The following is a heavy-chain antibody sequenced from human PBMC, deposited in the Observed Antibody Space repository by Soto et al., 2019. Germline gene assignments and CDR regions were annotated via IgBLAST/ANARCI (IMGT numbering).Heavy chain of an antibody. CDR3: ASRTSYHIDS. CDR2: IVPVLEIV. D-gene: IGHD3-9*01. V-gene: IGHV1-69*02. J-gene: IGHJ5*01. Sequence: QVQLVQSGAEVKKPGSSVKVSCQASGDSFSSFTISWVRQAPGQGLEWVGRIVPVLEIVKYAQRFQGRDTITADKSTNTVYLELTRLRSEDTAVYYCASRTSYHIDSWGPGTLVNVS. CDR1: GDSFSSFT.